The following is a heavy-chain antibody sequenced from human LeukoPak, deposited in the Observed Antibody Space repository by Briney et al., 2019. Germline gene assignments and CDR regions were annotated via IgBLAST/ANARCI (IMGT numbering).Heavy chain of an antibody. D-gene: IGHD2/OR15-2a*01. CDR3: ARHVPLPSTLGFDY. J-gene: IGHJ4*02. CDR2: IYYSGNT. Sequence: NPSKTLSLTCTVSGVSIGSADYYWSWMRQPPGRGLEWIGYIYYSGNTYYNPSLKSRITISVDTSKNQFSLNLSSVTAADTAVYYCARHVPLPSTLGFDYWGPGTLVTVSS. V-gene: IGHV4-30-4*01. CDR1: GVSIGSADYY.